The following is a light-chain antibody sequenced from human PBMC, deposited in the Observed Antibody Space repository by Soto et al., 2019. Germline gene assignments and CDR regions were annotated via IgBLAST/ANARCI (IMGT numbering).Light chain of an antibody. CDR1: QSVSSSY. V-gene: IGKV3-20*01. Sequence: EIVLTQSPGTLSLSPGERATLSCRASQSVSSSYLAWYQQKPGQAPRLLVYGASSRAPGIPDRFSGSASGTDFTLTISILEPEDFAVYYCQLYSSSPPSYTFGPGTKLEIK. CDR2: GAS. J-gene: IGKJ2*01. CDR3: QLYSSSPPSYT.